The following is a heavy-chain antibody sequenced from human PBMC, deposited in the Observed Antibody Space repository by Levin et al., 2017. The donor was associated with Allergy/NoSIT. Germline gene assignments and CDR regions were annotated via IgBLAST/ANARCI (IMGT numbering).Heavy chain of an antibody. CDR2: IYYSGGT. J-gene: IGHJ4*02. Sequence: PSQTLSLTCTVSGGSISNYYWSWIRQPPGKGLEWIGYIYYSGGTNYNPSLKSRVTISVDTSKNLFSLKLSSVTATDTALYYCARASSGSPRSNFDSWGQGTLVTVSS. CDR1: GGSISNYY. V-gene: IGHV4-59*01. CDR3: ARASSGSPRSNFDS. D-gene: IGHD3-10*01.